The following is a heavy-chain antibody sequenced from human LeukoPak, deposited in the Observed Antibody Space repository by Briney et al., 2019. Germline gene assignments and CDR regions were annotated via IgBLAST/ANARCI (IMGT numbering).Heavy chain of an antibody. CDR3: ARMDIVVVPAVDPLDY. CDR2: ISAYNGNT. V-gene: IGHV1-18*01. Sequence: GASVKVSCKASGYTFTSYGISWVRQAPGQGLEWMGWISAYNGNTNYAQKLQGRVTMTTDTSTSTAYMELRSLRSDDTAVYYCARMDIVVVPAVDPLDYWGQGTPVTVSS. J-gene: IGHJ4*02. D-gene: IGHD2-2*03. CDR1: GYTFTSYG.